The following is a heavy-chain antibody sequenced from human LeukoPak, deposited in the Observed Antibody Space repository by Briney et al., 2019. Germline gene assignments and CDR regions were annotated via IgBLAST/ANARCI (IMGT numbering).Heavy chain of an antibody. CDR1: GFTLSSYA. D-gene: IGHD6-19*01. V-gene: IGHV3-30-3*01. CDR2: ISYDGSNK. Sequence: PGGSLRLSCAASGFTLSSYAMHWVRQAPGKGLEWVAVISYDGSNKYYADSVKGRFTISRDNSKNTLYLQMNSLRAEDTAVYYCARSSGWYRALWDWGQGTLVTVSS. J-gene: IGHJ4*02. CDR3: ARSSGWYRALWD.